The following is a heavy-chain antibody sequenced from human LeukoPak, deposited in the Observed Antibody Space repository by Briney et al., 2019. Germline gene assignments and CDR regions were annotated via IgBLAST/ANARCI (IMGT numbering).Heavy chain of an antibody. CDR2: ISYDGSNK. D-gene: IGHD6-13*01. V-gene: IGHV3-30-3*01. Sequence: GGSLRLSCAASGFTFSSYGMRWVRQAPGKGLEWVAVISYDGSNKYYADSVKGPFTISRDNSKNTLYLQMNSLRAEDTAVYYCARAARVSFDYWGQGTLVTVSS. CDR1: GFTFSSYG. J-gene: IGHJ4*02. CDR3: ARAARVSFDY.